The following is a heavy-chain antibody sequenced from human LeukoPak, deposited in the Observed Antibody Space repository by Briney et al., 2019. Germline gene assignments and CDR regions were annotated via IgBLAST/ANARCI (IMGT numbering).Heavy chain of an antibody. CDR1: GYTFTNYT. Sequence: GASVKVSCKASGYTFTNYTINWVRQAPGQGLEWMGWIDTNTGNPTYAQGFTGRFVFSLDPSGSTAYLQISSLKAEDTAVYYCARDGLYYYYYGMDVWGQGTTVTVSS. V-gene: IGHV7-4-1*02. J-gene: IGHJ6*02. CDR2: IDTNTGNP. CDR3: ARDGLYYYYYGMDV.